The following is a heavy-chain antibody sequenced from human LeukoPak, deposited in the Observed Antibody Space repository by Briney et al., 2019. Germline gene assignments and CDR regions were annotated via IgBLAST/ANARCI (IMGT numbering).Heavy chain of an antibody. V-gene: IGHV4-34*01. CDR1: GGSFSGYY. Sequence: PSETLSLTCAVYGGSFSGYYWSWIRQPPGKGLEWIGEINHSGSTNYNPSLKSRVTISVDTSKNQFSLKLSSMTAADTAVYYCARVGYCSSTSCRDAFDIWGQGTMVTVSS. J-gene: IGHJ3*02. D-gene: IGHD2-2*01. CDR2: INHSGST. CDR3: ARVGYCSSTSCRDAFDI.